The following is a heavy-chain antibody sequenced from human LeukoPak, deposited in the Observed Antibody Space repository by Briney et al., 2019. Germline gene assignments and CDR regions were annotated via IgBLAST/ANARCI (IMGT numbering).Heavy chain of an antibody. CDR1: GFTFTSYA. V-gene: IGHV3-23*01. D-gene: IGHD5-18*01. CDR2: IGGGSNT. CDR3: AKGRIQLWF. Sequence: HTGGSLRLSCAASGFTFTSYAMTWVRQAPGKGLEWVSSIGGGSNTYYADSVKGRFTISRDNSKNTLYLQMNGLRDEDTAVYYCAKGRIQLWFRGQGTLVTVSS. J-gene: IGHJ4*02.